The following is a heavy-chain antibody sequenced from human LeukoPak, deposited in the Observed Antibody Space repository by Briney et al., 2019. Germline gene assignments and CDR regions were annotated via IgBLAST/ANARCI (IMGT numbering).Heavy chain of an antibody. CDR2: ISGSGGST. Sequence: GGSLRLSCAASGSTFSSYAMSWARQAPGKGLEWVSAISGSGGSTYYADSVKGRFTISRDNSKNTLYLQMNSLRAEDTAVYYCAKDPDYYDSSGDVAFDIWGQGTMVTVPS. D-gene: IGHD3-22*01. CDR1: GSTFSSYA. J-gene: IGHJ3*02. V-gene: IGHV3-23*01. CDR3: AKDPDYYDSSGDVAFDI.